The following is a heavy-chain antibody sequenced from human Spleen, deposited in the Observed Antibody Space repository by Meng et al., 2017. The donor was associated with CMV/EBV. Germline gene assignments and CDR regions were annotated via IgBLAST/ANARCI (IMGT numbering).Heavy chain of an antibody. V-gene: IGHV1-8*03. J-gene: IGHJ6*02. D-gene: IGHD7-27*01. CDR1: GGTFSSYA. CDR2: MNPSSGKT. Sequence: ASVKVSCKASGGTFSSYAISWVRQAPGQGLEWMGWMNPSSGKTGYAQNFQGRVTITRNTAMSTVYMELSNLRSEDTAVYYCARDTILTRGDLDVWGQGTTVTVSS. CDR3: ARDTILTRGDLDV.